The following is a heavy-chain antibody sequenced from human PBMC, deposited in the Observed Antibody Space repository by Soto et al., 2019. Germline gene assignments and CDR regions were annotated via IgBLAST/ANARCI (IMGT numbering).Heavy chain of an antibody. V-gene: IGHV3-21*06. CDR1: GFTFTRYS. Sequence: LRLSCAASGFTFTRYSMNWVRQAPGKGLEWVSSISSTTHYIYYADSMRGRFTISRDNAKNAVYLEMNSLRAEDTAVYYCARESEDLTSNFDYWGQGTLVTV. J-gene: IGHJ4*02. CDR2: ISSTTHYI. CDR3: ARESEDLTSNFDY.